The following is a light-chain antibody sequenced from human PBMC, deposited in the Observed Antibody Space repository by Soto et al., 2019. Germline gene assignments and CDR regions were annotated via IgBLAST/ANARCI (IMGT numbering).Light chain of an antibody. CDR2: DAS. V-gene: IGKV1-5*01. CDR3: QQYETYSRT. CDR1: QSISGT. J-gene: IGKJ1*01. Sequence: DIQMTQSPSTLSASVGDRVTITCRASQSISGTLAWYQQKPGKAPKLLMYDASNLERGVPSRFSGSGSGTEFSLTISSQQPDDFATYYCQQYETYSRTFGQGTKVEIK.